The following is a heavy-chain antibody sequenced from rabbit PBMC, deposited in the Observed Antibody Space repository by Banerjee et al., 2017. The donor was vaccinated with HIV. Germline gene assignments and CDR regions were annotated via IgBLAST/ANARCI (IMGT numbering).Heavy chain of an antibody. V-gene: IGHV1S40*01. CDR1: GSDISSYY. J-gene: IGHJ4*01. CDR3: TRSPTYPYYFNL. CDR2: IFAGSTTYT. D-gene: IGHD1-1*01. Sequence: QSLEESGGDLVKPGASLTLTCTASGSDISSYYMCWVRQAPGKGLEWIACIFAGSTTYTYYANWAKGRFTISKTSSTTVTLRMTSLTAADTATYFCTRSPTYPYYFNLWGPGTLVTVS.